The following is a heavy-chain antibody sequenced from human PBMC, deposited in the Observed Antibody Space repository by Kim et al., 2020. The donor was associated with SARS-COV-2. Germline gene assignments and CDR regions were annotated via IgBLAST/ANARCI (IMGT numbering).Heavy chain of an antibody. CDR3: ARDIPAENSGWTPAFDY. J-gene: IGHJ4*01. Sequence: GGSLRLSCAASGFTFSRYWMTWVRQAPGRGLEWVANIKEDGSEKNHVDSVKGRFTISRDNAKNSLHLQMNSLRAEDTAIYYCARDIPAENSGWTPAFDY. D-gene: IGHD6-19*01. V-gene: IGHV3-7*01. CDR2: IKEDGSEK. CDR1: GFTFSRYW.